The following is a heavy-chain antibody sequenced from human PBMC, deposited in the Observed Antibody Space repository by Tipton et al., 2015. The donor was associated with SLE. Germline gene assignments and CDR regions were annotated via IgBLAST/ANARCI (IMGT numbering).Heavy chain of an antibody. CDR2: INHSGST. CDR3: ARGGGSPSY. V-gene: IGHV4-34*01. J-gene: IGHJ4*02. CDR1: GGSFSGYY. Sequence: TLSLTCAVYGGSFSGYYWSWIRQPPGKGLEWIGEINHSGSTNYNPSLKSRVTISVDTSKNQFSLKLSSVTAADTAVHYCARGGGSPSYWGQGTLVTVSS. D-gene: IGHD2-15*01.